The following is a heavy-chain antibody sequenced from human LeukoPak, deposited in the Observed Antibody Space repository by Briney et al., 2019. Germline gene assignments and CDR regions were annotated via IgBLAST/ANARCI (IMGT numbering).Heavy chain of an antibody. J-gene: IGHJ6*03. CDR3: ARGDRDLLDYYYYMDV. D-gene: IGHD3-3*01. V-gene: IGHV3-21*01. CDR1: GFTFSPYS. Sequence: GGSLRLSCAASGFTFSPYSMNWVRQAPGKGLEWVSSISGTGSYIYYADSVRGRFTISRDNAKNSLYLQMNSLRAEDTAVYYCARGDRDLLDYYYYMDVWGKGTTVTISS. CDR2: ISGTGSYI.